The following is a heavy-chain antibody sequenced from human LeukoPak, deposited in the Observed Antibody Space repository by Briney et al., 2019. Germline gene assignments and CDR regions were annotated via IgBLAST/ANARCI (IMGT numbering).Heavy chain of an antibody. D-gene: IGHD1-1*01. V-gene: IGHV4-59*01. CDR2: IYYSGST. CDR3: ARDTTGTTGYYYYGMDV. CDR1: GGSISSYY. Sequence: SETLSLTCTVSGGSISSYYWSWIRQPPGKGLEWIGYIYYSGSTNYNPSLKRRVTISVDTSKNQFSLKLSSVTAADTAVYYCARDTTGTTGYYYYGMDVWGQGTTVTVSS. J-gene: IGHJ6*02.